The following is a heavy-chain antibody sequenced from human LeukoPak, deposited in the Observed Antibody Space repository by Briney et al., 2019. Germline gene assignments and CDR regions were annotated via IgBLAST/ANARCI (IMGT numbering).Heavy chain of an antibody. CDR2: IKEDGSEA. J-gene: IGHJ4*02. CDR1: GFPFSGYW. V-gene: IGHV3-7*04. Sequence: QPGGSLRLSCAASGFPFSGYWMTWVRQAPGRGLEWVATIKEDGSEAYFGDSVKGRFALSRDNAKNSLYLQMNSLRGEDTAVYYCARGGANRFDHWGLGTLVTISS. D-gene: IGHD3-16*01. CDR3: ARGGANRFDH.